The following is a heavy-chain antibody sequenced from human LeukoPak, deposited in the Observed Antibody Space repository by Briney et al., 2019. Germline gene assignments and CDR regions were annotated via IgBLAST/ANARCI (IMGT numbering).Heavy chain of an antibody. CDR2: IYYSGST. Sequence: PSETLSLTCTVSGGSISGYYWSWIRQPPGKGLEWIGYIYYSGSTNYNPSLKSRVTISVDTSKNQFSLKLSSVTAADTAVYYCARPAVGATTDDAFDIWGQGTMVTVSS. CDR1: GGSISGYY. J-gene: IGHJ3*02. CDR3: ARPAVGATTDDAFDI. D-gene: IGHD1-26*01. V-gene: IGHV4-59*01.